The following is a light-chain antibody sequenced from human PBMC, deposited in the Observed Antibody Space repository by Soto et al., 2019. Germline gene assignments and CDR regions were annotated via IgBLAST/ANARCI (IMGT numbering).Light chain of an antibody. Sequence: IRMTQSPSTLSASVGDRVSITFRASQSVSSWLALYQQKPGKAPKLLIFDASGLESGVPSRFSGSGSGTEFTLTISSLQPDDFATYYCQQYNSYSEAFGQGTKVDIK. V-gene: IGKV1-5*01. CDR1: QSVSSW. CDR3: QQYNSYSEA. J-gene: IGKJ1*01. CDR2: DAS.